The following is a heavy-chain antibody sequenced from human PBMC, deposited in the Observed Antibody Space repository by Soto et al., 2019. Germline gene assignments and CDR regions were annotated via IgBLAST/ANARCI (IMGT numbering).Heavy chain of an antibody. V-gene: IGHV2-5*02. D-gene: IGHD4-17*01. Sequence: QITLKESGPTLVKPTQTLTLTCTFSGFSLTTSGVGVGWIRQPPGKALEWLALIYWDDDKRYSPSLKSRLTITKAPYKDHGALTMTDMDPADTATYCCAHRTTTVTWWFAPWGQGTQVTVSS. CDR1: GFSLTTSGVG. CDR2: IYWDDDK. J-gene: IGHJ5*02. CDR3: AHRTTTVTWWFAP.